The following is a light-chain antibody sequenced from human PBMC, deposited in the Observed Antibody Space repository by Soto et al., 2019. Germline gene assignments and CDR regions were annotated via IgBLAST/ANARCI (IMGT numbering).Light chain of an antibody. Sequence: DIQMTQSPSSLSASVGDRVTITCQASQGISNFLNWFQQKPGKAPKLLIYDASNLQTGVPSRFSGGGSGTDFTFTISSLQPEDIGTYYCQQYENFPRTFGQGTKVEIK. V-gene: IGKV1-33*01. CDR3: QQYENFPRT. CDR1: QGISNF. J-gene: IGKJ1*01. CDR2: DAS.